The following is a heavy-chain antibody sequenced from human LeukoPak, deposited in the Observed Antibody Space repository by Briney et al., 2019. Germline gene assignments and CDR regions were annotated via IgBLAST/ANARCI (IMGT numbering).Heavy chain of an antibody. Sequence: RTSETLSLTCTVSGGSISSSSYYWGWIRQPPGKGLEWIGSIYYSGSTYYNPSLKSRVTISVDTSKNQFSLKLSSVTAADTAVYYCARVVVLAAISWFDPWGQGTLVTVSS. J-gene: IGHJ5*02. CDR3: ARVVVLAAISWFDP. D-gene: IGHD2-2*01. V-gene: IGHV4-39*07. CDR1: GGSISSSSYY. CDR2: IYYSGST.